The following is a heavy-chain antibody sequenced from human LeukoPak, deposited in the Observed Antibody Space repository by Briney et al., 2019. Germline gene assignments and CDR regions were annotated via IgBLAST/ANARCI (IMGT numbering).Heavy chain of an antibody. CDR3: LRAYANYGDY. V-gene: IGHV1-2*02. Sequence: ASVKVSCKASGFTFNAFFIHWVRQAPGQGLEWLGRINPHSGDTTYAQNFQGRFTMTRDTSISTIYMEVTSLISDDTAIYYCLRAYANYGDYWGQGTLVTVSS. CDR1: GFTFNAFF. J-gene: IGHJ4*02. D-gene: IGHD3-10*01. CDR2: INPHSGDT.